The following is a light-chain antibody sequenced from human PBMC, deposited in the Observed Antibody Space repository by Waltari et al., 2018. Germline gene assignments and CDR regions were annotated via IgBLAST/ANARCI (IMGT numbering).Light chain of an antibody. CDR2: GAS. CDR3: QKYSSSPYS. Sequence: VILTQSPATLSLSPGERATLSCRASQSVSSYLAWYQQKPGQAPRLLIYGASSRANGIPDRFSGSGSGTEFTLIISSLGPEDFAVYYCQKYSSSPYSFGQGTKVEIK. V-gene: IGKV3-20*01. CDR1: QSVSSY. J-gene: IGKJ2*03.